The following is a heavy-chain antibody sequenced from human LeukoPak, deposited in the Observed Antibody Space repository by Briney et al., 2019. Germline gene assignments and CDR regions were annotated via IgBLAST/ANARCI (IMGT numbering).Heavy chain of an antibody. D-gene: IGHD3-9*01. CDR1: GYTLTELS. CDR3: ARSRTGYYRGDFDY. J-gene: IGHJ4*02. Sequence: ASVKVSCKVSGYTLTELSMHWVRQAPGEGLEWMGWINPNSGGTNYAQKFQGRVTMTRDTSISTAYMELSRLRSDDTAVYYCARSRTGYYRGDFDYWGQGTLLTVSS. V-gene: IGHV1-2*02. CDR2: INPNSGGT.